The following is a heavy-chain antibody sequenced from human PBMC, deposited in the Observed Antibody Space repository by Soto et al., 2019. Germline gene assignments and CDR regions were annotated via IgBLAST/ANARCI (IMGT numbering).Heavy chain of an antibody. CDR1: GGSISSYY. Sequence: PSETLSLTCTVSGGSISSYYWSWIRQPPGKGLEWIGYIYYSGSTNYNPSLKSRVTISVDTSKNQFSLKKSSVTAADTAVYYCAREMSYYGSGTHYYMDVWGKGTTVTVSS. CDR2: IYYSGST. D-gene: IGHD3-10*01. V-gene: IGHV4-59*01. J-gene: IGHJ6*03. CDR3: AREMSYYGSGTHYYMDV.